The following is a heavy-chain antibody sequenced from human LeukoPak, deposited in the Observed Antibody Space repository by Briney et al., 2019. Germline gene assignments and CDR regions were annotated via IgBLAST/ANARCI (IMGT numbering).Heavy chain of an antibody. V-gene: IGHV3-21*01. Sequence: GGPLRLSCAASGSTFSRHSMNWVRHAPGKGLEWVSSISSSSSSIYYADSVKGLFTISRDNANNSLYLQMNSLRAEDTAVYYGARDFPRSSGSYYNYWGQGTLVTVSS. CDR2: ISSSSSSI. J-gene: IGHJ4*02. CDR3: ARDFPRSSGSYYNY. D-gene: IGHD3-10*01. CDR1: GSTFSRHS.